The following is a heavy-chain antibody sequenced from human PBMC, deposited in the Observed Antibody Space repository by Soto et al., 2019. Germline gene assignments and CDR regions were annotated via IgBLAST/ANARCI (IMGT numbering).Heavy chain of an antibody. V-gene: IGHV5-10-1*01. D-gene: IGHD3-22*01. CDR2: IDPSGSQT. J-gene: IGHJ4*02. Sequence: GAVLRSHYSCTGDSFTSYWITWGRQKSGKGLEWMGRIDPSGSQTYDSPFFRGPVTISDTKSITTVFLQWSRLRGSDPAIYYFAKQIYDSDTSANFQYYFDSWGQGTPVPVSS. CDR3: AKQIYDSDTSANFQYYFDS. CDR1: GDSFTSYW.